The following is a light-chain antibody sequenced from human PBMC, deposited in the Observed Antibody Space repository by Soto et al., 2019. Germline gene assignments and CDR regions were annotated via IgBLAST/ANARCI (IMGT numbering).Light chain of an antibody. J-gene: IGLJ3*02. V-gene: IGLV1-40*01. CDR3: QSYDSSLSGSV. CDR2: NNS. CDR1: SSNIGAGYD. Sequence: QSVLTQPPSVSGAPGQRVTISCTGSSSNIGAGYDVHWYQQLPGTAPKLLIYNNSNRPSGVHDRFSGSKSGTSASLAITGLQAEDEADYYCQSYDSSLSGSVFGGGTKLTVL.